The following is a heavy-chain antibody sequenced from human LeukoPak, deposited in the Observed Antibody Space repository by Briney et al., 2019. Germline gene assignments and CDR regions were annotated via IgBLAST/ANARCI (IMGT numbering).Heavy chain of an antibody. V-gene: IGHV4-34*01. J-gene: IGHJ4*02. D-gene: IGHD1-7*01. CDR3: ARGIIGTFDF. CDR2: INHSGST. CDR1: GGSFSGYY. Sequence: SETLSLTCAVYGGSFSGYYWSWIRQPPGKGLEWIGEINHSGSTYYNTSLKSRVTISVDTSKNQFSLNLSSVTAADTAVYYCARGIIGTFDFWGQGILVSVSS.